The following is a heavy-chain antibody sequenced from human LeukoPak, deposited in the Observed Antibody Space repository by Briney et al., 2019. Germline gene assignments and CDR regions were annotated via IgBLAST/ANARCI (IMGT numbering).Heavy chain of an antibody. V-gene: IGHV3-23*01. CDR2: IMGSGGST. CDR3: AKFLPTHIVVANYYFDY. CDR1: GFTFGSYA. Sequence: GGSLGLSGQASGFTFGSYAMSWVRQAPGKGLEWVQAIMGSGGSTYYADSVKGRFTISRDNSKNTLYLQMNSLRAEDTAVYYCAKFLPTHIVVANYYFDYWGQGTLVTVSS. D-gene: IGHD2-21*01. J-gene: IGHJ4*02.